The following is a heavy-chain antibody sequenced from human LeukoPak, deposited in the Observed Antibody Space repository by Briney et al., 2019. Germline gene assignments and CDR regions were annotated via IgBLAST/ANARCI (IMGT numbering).Heavy chain of an antibody. D-gene: IGHD2-15*01. Sequence: GGSLRLSCAASGFTFSIHGMNWVRQAPGKGLEWVSAISGSGGSTYYADSVKGRFTISRDNSKNTLYLQMNSLRAEDTAVYYCAKRRYCSGGSCYLSFDYWGQGTLVTVSS. J-gene: IGHJ4*02. V-gene: IGHV3-23*01. CDR3: AKRRYCSGGSCYLSFDY. CDR1: GFTFSIHG. CDR2: ISGSGGST.